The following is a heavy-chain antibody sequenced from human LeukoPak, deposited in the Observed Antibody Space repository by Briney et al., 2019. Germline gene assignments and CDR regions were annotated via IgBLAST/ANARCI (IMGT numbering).Heavy chain of an antibody. CDR3: ARHVRDYPRIIN. Sequence: PSETLSLTCTVSGGSISSYSWGWLRQPPGKGLEWVGNIYYSGNTYYNPSLKSRVTISVDTSKNQFSLKLSSVTAADTAVYYCARHVRDYPRIINWGKGTTDTVSS. D-gene: IGHD4-11*01. CDR2: IYYSGNT. V-gene: IGHV4-39*01. J-gene: IGHJ6*04. CDR1: GGSISSYS.